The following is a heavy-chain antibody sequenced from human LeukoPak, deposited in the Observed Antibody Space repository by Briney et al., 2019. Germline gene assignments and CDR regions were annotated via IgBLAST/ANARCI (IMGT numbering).Heavy chain of an antibody. CDR1: GFTFSSYG. CDR2: IWYDGSNK. J-gene: IGHJ4*02. CDR3: ARDTEYGSGSYLDY. D-gene: IGHD3-10*01. Sequence: GRSLRLSCAASGFTFSSYGIHWVRQAPGKGLEWVAVIWYDGSNKYYADSVKGRFTISRDNSKNTLYLQMNSLRAEDTAVYYCARDTEYGSGSYLDYWGQGTLVTVSS. V-gene: IGHV3-33*01.